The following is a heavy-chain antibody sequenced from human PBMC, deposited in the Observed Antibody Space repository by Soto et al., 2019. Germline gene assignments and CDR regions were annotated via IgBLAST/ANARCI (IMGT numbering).Heavy chain of an antibody. D-gene: IGHD3-3*01. CDR3: ARGRKTIFGNPARYYYYYYMDV. V-gene: IGHV4-39*01. CDR1: GGSISSSSYY. J-gene: IGHJ6*03. Sequence: PSETLSLTCTVAGGSISSSSYYWGWIRQPPGKGLEWIGSIYYSGSTYYNPSLKSRVTISVDTSKNQFSLKLSSVTAADTAVYYCARGRKTIFGNPARYYYYYYMDVWGKGTXVTVSS. CDR2: IYYSGST.